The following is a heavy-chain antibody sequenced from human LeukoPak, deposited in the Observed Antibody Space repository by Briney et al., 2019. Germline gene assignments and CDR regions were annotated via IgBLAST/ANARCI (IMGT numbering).Heavy chain of an antibody. Sequence: GGSLRLSCAASGFTFSSYSMNWVRQAPGKGLEWVSSISSSSSYIYYADSVKGRFTISRDNSRNTLYLQMNSLRAEDTAVYYCAKGAEKYSSSRFDYWGQGTLVTVSS. V-gene: IGHV3-21*04. J-gene: IGHJ4*02. CDR1: GFTFSSYS. D-gene: IGHD6-13*01. CDR3: AKGAEKYSSSRFDY. CDR2: ISSSSSYI.